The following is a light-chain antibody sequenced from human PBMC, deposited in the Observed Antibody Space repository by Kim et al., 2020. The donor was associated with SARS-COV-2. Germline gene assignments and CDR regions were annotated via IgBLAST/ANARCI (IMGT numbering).Light chain of an antibody. V-gene: IGKV3-11*01. CDR2: DAS. J-gene: IGKJ4*01. CDR3: QQRSNWPLT. Sequence: WPPGERAPPSCRASQSVSSYLAWYQQKPGQAPRLLIYDASNRATGIPARFSGSGSGTDFTLTISSLEPEDFAVYYCQQRSNWPLTFGGGTKVDIK. CDR1: QSVSSY.